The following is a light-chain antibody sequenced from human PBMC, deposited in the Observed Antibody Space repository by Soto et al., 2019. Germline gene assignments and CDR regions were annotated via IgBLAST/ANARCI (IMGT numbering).Light chain of an antibody. CDR1: QAISTW. Sequence: DIQMTQSPSSVSASVGDRVTITCRASQAISTWLAWYQQKPGQAPKLLIYAASNLQTGVPSRFSGSGSGTDFTLTISSLLPEDFATYYCQQANSFPRTFGQGTKVEIK. CDR3: QQANSFPRT. CDR2: AAS. J-gene: IGKJ1*01. V-gene: IGKV1D-12*01.